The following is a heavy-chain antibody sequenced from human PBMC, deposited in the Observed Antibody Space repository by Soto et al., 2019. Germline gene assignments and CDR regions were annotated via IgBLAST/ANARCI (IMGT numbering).Heavy chain of an antibody. CDR2: IVPIYRTA. Sequence: SVKVSCSASGGTFSSYRINLVRQAPGQGLEWVGGIVPIYRTADYAQKFQGGVTITADESARTAYLEVRSLKSQDTAVYYCARDSGAKLSSSWGQGTLVTVSS. D-gene: IGHD6-13*01. J-gene: IGHJ4*02. CDR1: GGTFSSYR. V-gene: IGHV1-69*13. CDR3: ARDSGAKLSSS.